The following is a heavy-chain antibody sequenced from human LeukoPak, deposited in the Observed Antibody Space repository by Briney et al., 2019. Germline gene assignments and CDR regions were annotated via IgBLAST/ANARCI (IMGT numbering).Heavy chain of an antibody. Sequence: SVTLSLTCTVSSGSISSSSYYWGWIRQPPGKGREWIVSIYYSGNTYYNPSLKSRVTISVDTSKNQFSLKLSSVTAADTAVYYCARHLGYCSSTSCYTIIGWFDPWGQGTLVTVSS. CDR3: ARHLGYCSSTSCYTIIGWFDP. V-gene: IGHV4-39*01. CDR2: IYYSGNT. J-gene: IGHJ5*02. D-gene: IGHD2-2*02. CDR1: SGSISSSSYY.